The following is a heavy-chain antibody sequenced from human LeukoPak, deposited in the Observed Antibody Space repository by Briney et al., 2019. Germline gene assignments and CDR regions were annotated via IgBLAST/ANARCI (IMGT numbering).Heavy chain of an antibody. CDR1: GGSISSYY. V-gene: IGHV4-59*01. Sequence: PSETLSLTCTVSGGSISSYYWSWIRQPPGKGLEWIGYIYYSGSTNYNPSLKSRVTISVDTSKNQFSLKLSSVTAADTAVYYCARAKPEEAFDIWGQGTMVTVSS. D-gene: IGHD1-14*01. CDR2: IYYSGST. J-gene: IGHJ3*02. CDR3: ARAKPEEAFDI.